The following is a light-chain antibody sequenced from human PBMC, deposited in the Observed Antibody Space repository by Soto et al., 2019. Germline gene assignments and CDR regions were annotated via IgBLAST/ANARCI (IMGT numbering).Light chain of an antibody. J-gene: IGLJ1*01. CDR2: EVS. Sequence: QSALTQPASVSGSPGQSITISCTGTSSDIGGYKHVSWYQQHPGKAPKLMIYEVSNRPSGVSNRFSGSKSGNTASLTISGLQAEDEADYYCSSYTTSSTRVFGPGTKLTVL. CDR1: SSDIGGYKH. CDR3: SSYTTSSTRV. V-gene: IGLV2-14*01.